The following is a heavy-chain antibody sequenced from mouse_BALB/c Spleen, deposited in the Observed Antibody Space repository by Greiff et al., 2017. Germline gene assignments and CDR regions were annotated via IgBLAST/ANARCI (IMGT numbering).Heavy chain of an antibody. CDR3: ARGQGIYDGYDYAMDY. CDR1: GFTFSSYA. Sequence: EVQLVESGGGLVKPGGSLKLSCAASGFTFSSYAMSWVRQTPEKRLEWVASISSGGSTYYPDSLKGRFTISRDNARNILYLQMSSLRSEDTAMYYCARGQGIYDGYDYAMDYWGQGTSVTVSS. V-gene: IGHV5-6-5*01. CDR2: ISSGGST. D-gene: IGHD2-3*01. J-gene: IGHJ4*01.